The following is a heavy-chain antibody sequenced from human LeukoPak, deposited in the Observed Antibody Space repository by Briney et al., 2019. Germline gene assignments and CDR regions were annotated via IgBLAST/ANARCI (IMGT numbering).Heavy chain of an antibody. D-gene: IGHD6-13*01. V-gene: IGHV1-69*01. CDR3: ARAGRGIAAHFDY. CDR1: GGTFSSYA. J-gene: IGHJ4*02. CDR2: IIPIFGTA. Sequence: SVKVSCKASGGTFSSYAISWVRQAPGQGLEWMGGIIPIFGTANYAQKFQGRVTITADESTSTAYMELSSLRSEDTAVYYCARAGRGIAAHFDYWGQGTLVTVSS.